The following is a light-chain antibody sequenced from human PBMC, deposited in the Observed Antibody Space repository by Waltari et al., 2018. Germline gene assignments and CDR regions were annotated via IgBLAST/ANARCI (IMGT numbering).Light chain of an antibody. V-gene: IGKV3-15*01. Sequence: ELVMTQSPVTLSVSPGERATLSCRASQSVTTKVAWYQQKLGQAPRLLISAASTRATGVPTRFSGSGSGTEFTLTISSLQSEDVAIYYCQQYDKWPPWTFGLGTKVELK. CDR1: QSVTTK. J-gene: IGKJ1*01. CDR3: QQYDKWPPWT. CDR2: AAS.